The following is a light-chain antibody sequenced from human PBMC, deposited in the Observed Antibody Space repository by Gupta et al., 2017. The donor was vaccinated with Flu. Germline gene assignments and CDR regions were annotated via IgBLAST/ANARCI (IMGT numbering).Light chain of an antibody. CDR2: DAS. V-gene: IGKV3-11*01. J-gene: IGKJ2*01. CDR1: QSIGTS. Sequence: ATLSCRASQSIGTSLGWYQQKPGQPPRLIIYDASSRATGIPARFSGGGSGTDFTLTISSLEAGDFAVYFCQHRDVWPPAFSFGQGSKLEMK. CDR3: QHRDVWPPAFS.